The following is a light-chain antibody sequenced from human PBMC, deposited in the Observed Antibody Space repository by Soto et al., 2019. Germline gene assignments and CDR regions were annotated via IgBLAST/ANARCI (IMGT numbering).Light chain of an antibody. CDR1: QSISSN. Sequence: DIQMTHSPSSLSASVVDRVTITCRASQSISSNLNWYQQKPGKAPNVLIYAASTLQSGVPSRFSGSGSGTDFTLTISSLQPEDVATYYCQKYNRPVTFGGGTKVDIK. CDR2: AAS. J-gene: IGKJ4*01. V-gene: IGKV1-27*01. CDR3: QKYNRPVT.